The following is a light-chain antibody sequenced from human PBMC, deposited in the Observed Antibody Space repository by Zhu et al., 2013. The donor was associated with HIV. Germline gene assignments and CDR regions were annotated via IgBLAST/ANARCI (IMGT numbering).Light chain of an antibody. V-gene: IGLV1-47*01. J-gene: IGLJ3*02. CDR3: ATWDDSLSGWV. CDR2: RNN. CDR1: SSNIGSNT. Sequence: QSVLTQPPSASGTPGQRVTISCSGSSSNIGSNTVNWYQQFPGTAPKLLIYRNNQRPSGVPDRFSGSKSGTSASLAISGLRSEDEADYYCATWDDSLSGWVFGGGTKLTVL.